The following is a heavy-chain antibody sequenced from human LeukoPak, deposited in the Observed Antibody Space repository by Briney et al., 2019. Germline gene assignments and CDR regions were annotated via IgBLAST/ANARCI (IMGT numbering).Heavy chain of an antibody. D-gene: IGHD3-10*01. Sequence: GGSLRLSCAASGFTFSGYDFHWVRQATGRGLEWVSAIGTVGDTHYLDSVKGRFTISRENAKNSLYLQMNSLRAGDTAVYYCARETGDVLLGVFDIGGKGTMVTVSS. V-gene: IGHV3-13*04. CDR1: GFTFSGYD. CDR3: ARETGDVLLGVFDI. J-gene: IGHJ3*02. CDR2: IGTVGDT.